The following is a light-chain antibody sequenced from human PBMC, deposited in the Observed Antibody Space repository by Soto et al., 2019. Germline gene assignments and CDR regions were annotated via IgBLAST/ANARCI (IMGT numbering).Light chain of an antibody. V-gene: IGLV2-14*01. CDR1: SSDVGGYNY. CDR2: DVS. Sequence: QSVLTQPTSMSGSPGQSITISCTGTSSDVGGYNYVSWYQQHPGKAPKLMIYDVSNRPSGVSNRFSGSKSGNTASLTISGLQAEDEADYYCSSYTSSSLVVFGGGTQVTVL. CDR3: SSYTSSSLVV. J-gene: IGLJ2*01.